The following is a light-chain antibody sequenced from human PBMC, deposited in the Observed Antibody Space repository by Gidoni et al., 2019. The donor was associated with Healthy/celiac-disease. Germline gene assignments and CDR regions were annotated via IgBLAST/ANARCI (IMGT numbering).Light chain of an antibody. CDR2: GAS. J-gene: IGKJ1*01. CDR3: QQYSNWPPWT. Sequence: IVMTQSPATLSVSPGERATLSCRASQSVNSNLAWYQQKPGQAPRLLIYGASTRATGIPARFSGSGSGTEFTLTISSLQSEDFAVYYCQQYSNWPPWTFGQGTKVEIK. V-gene: IGKV3-15*01. CDR1: QSVNSN.